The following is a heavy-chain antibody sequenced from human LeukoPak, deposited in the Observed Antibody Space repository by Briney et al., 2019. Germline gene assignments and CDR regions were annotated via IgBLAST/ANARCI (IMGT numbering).Heavy chain of an antibody. CDR2: VYYTGST. D-gene: IGHD3-22*01. V-gene: IGHV4-59*01. CDR3: ARASMRYYDSSAYSH. J-gene: IGHJ4*02. Sequence: KTSETLSLTCTVSGDFISTYYWSWIRQPPGKGLEWIGYVYYTGSTNYNPSLKGRVTISVDTSKNQFFLKLSSVTAADTAMYYCARASMRYYDSSAYSHWGQGALVTVSS. CDR1: GDFISTYY.